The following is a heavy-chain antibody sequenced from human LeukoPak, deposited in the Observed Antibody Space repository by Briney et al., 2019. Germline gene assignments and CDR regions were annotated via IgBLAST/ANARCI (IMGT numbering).Heavy chain of an antibody. CDR2: ITGIGRDT. D-gene: IGHD3-10*01. CDR3: AKISGSGVWDRYVHEDIFEV. Sequence: GGSLRLSCVVSGFTYTMTWIRQAPGKGLEWVSAITGIGRDTFYADSVKGRLTISRDNSKNTIYLQMRSLRVDDTAVYYCAKISGSGVWDRYVHEDIFEVWGQGTMVIVSS. V-gene: IGHV3-23*01. CDR1: GFTYT. J-gene: IGHJ3*01.